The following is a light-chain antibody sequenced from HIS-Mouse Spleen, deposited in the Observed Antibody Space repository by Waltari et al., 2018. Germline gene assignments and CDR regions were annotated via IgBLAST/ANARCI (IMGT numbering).Light chain of an antibody. V-gene: IGKV1-8*01. J-gene: IGKJ1*01. CDR2: AAS. CDR1: QGISSY. CDR3: QQYYSYPPT. Sequence: AIRMTQSPSSFSASTGDRVTITCRASQGISSYLAWYQQNPGKATKLLIYAASTLQIGVPSRFSGSGSGTDFTLTISCLQSEDFDTYYCQQYYSYPPTFGQGTKVEIK.